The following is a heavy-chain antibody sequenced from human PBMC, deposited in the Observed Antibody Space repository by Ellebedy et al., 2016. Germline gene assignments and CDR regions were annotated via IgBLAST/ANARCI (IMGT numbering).Heavy chain of an antibody. D-gene: IGHD1-26*01. J-gene: IGHJ4*02. CDR3: ARDRVGAAV. CDR1: GGSISSYY. Sequence: SETLSLXCTVSGGSISSYYWSWIRQPPGKGLEWIGYIYYSGSTNYNPSLKSRVTISVDTSKNQFSLKLSSVTAADTAVYYCARDRVGAAVWGQGTLVTVSS. V-gene: IGHV4-59*01. CDR2: IYYSGST.